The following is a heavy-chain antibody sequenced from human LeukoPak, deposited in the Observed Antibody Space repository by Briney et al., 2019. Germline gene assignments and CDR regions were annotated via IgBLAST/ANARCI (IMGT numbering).Heavy chain of an antibody. Sequence: SGGSLRLSCAASGFTFDDYGMSWVRQAPGKGLEWVSGINWNGGSTGYADSVKGRFTISRDNAKNSQYLQMNSLRAEDTALYYCARGGYSSSFAYWGQGTLVTVSS. V-gene: IGHV3-20*04. CDR3: ARGGYSSSFAY. CDR2: INWNGGST. D-gene: IGHD6-6*01. J-gene: IGHJ4*02. CDR1: GFTFDDYG.